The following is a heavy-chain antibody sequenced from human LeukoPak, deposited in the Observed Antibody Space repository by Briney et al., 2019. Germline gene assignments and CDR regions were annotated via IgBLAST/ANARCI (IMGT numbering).Heavy chain of an antibody. CDR3: VREPSYGSSWYYYMDA. CDR2: ISSSSFNI. J-gene: IGHJ6*03. V-gene: IGHV3-48*04. Sequence: GGSLRLSCAASEFTFVRYAMNWVRQAPGKGLEWVSYISSSSFNIGYADSVKGGFTISRDNSKNSLYLQMDTQRGEDTAVYFCVREPSYGSSWYYYMDAWGKGNTVTVSS. CDR1: EFTFVRYA. D-gene: IGHD6-13*01.